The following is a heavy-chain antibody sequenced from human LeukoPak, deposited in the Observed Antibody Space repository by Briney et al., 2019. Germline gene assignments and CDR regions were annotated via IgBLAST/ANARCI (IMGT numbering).Heavy chain of an antibody. CDR1: GDSISSNFYY. Sequence: SKTLSLTCTVSGDSISSNFYYWSWIRQPPGKGLEWIGYIYYSGSTYYNPSLKSRVTISVDTSKNQFSLKLSSVTAADTAVYYCASGAAHGAFDIWGQGTMVTVSS. J-gene: IGHJ3*02. V-gene: IGHV4-30-4*08. CDR3: ASGAAHGAFDI. CDR2: IYYSGST. D-gene: IGHD4/OR15-4a*01.